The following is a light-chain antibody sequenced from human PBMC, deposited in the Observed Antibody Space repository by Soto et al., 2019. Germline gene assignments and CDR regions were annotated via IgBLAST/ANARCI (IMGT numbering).Light chain of an antibody. CDR1: QDINNY. CDR2: GAS. V-gene: IGKV1-33*01. CDR3: QQYDDLPLT. J-gene: IGKJ4*01. Sequence: DIQMTQSPSSLSASVGDRVTITCQASQDINNYLNWYQQKPGKAPKLLIYGASNLETGVPSRFSGSGSGTDFTFTISDLQAEEIATYYCQQYDDLPLTFGGGTKVE.